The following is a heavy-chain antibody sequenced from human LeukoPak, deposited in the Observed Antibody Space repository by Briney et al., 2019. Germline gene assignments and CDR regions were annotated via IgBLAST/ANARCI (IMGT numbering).Heavy chain of an antibody. CDR2: ISGSGGST. CDR1: GFTFSSYG. Sequence: GGSLRLSCAASGFTFSSYGMSWVRQAPGKGLEWVSAISGSGGSTYYADSVKGRFTISRDNSKNTLYLQMNSLRAEDTAVYYCAKGVAVTTTPGDFDYWGQGTLVTVSS. D-gene: IGHD4-17*01. J-gene: IGHJ4*02. V-gene: IGHV3-23*01. CDR3: AKGVAVTTTPGDFDY.